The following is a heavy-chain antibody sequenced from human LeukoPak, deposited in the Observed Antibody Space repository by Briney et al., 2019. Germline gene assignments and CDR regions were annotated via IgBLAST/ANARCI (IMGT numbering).Heavy chain of an antibody. J-gene: IGHJ4*02. V-gene: IGHV3-21*01. CDR2: ISSSSSYI. CDR1: GFTFSSHS. Sequence: GGSLRLSCAASGFTFSSHSMNWVRQAPGKGLEWVSSISSSSSYIYYADSVKGRFTISRDNAKNSLYLQMNSLRAEDTAVYYCARTLNRGYYYGSAYWGQGTLVTVSS. CDR3: ARTLNRGYYYGSAY. D-gene: IGHD3-10*01.